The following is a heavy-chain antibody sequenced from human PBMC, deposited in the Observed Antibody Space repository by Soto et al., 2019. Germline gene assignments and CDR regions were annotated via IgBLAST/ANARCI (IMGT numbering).Heavy chain of an antibody. CDR2: MSFDGSNK. V-gene: IGHV3-30*18. J-gene: IGHJ6*02. CDR3: AKEFXWELQLSHPYYNSGMDV. Sequence: GGSLRLSCAASGFTFRSYGMHWVRQAPGKGLEWVAPMSFDGSNKYYADSVRGRFTISSDNSKSTLYLQMDILRPEDTAVYYCAKEFXWELQLSHPYYNSGMDVWGQGTTVNVSS. CDR1: GFTFRSYG. D-gene: IGHD1-1*01.